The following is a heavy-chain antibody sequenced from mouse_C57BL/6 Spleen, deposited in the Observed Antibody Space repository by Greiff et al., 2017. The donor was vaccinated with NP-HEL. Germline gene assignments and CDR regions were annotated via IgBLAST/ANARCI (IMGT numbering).Heavy chain of an antibody. D-gene: IGHD1-1*01. J-gene: IGHJ1*03. CDR1: GYTFTDYE. CDR3: TRWGNYYGSSFDV. V-gene: IGHV1-15*01. CDR2: IDPETGGT. Sequence: QVHVKQSGAELVRPGASVTLSCKASGYTFTDYEMHWVKQTPVHGLEWIGAIDPETGGTAYNQKFKGKAILTADKSSSTAYMELRSLTSEDSAVYYCTRWGNYYGSSFDVWGTGTTVTVSS.